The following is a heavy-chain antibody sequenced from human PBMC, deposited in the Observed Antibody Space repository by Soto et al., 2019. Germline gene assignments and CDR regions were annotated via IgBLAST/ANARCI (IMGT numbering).Heavy chain of an antibody. V-gene: IGHV3-30*18. D-gene: IGHD2-15*01. CDR2: ISYDGSNK. J-gene: IGHJ6*02. Sequence: QVQLMESGGGVVQPGRSLRLSCAASGFTFSSYGMHWVHQAPGKGLEWVAVISYDGSNKYYADSVKGRFTISRDNSKNTLYLQMNSLRAEDTAVYYCAKEVTTPWWYYYYGMDVWGQGTTVTVSS. CDR1: GFTFSSYG. CDR3: AKEVTTPWWYYYYGMDV.